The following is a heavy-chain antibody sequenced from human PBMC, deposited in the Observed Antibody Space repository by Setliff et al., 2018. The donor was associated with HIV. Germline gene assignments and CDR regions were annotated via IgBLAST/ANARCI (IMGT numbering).Heavy chain of an antibody. CDR2: IIPILGIA. V-gene: IGHV1-69*02. Sequence: SVKVSCKASGGTFSSYTITWVRRAPGQGLEWMGRIIPILGIADYALKFQGRVSISADKSTSTAYMELSSLRSEDTAVFYCARAPSLVHDAFDIWGQGTMVTVSS. J-gene: IGHJ3*02. CDR3: ARAPSLVHDAFDI. D-gene: IGHD3-10*01. CDR1: GGTFSSYT.